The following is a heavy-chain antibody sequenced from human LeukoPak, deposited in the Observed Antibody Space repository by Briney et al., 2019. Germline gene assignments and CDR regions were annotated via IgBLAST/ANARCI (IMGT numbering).Heavy chain of an antibody. J-gene: IGHJ4*02. CDR2: ISYDGSNK. V-gene: IGHV3-30*18. CDR3: AKDRGSYCLDY. CDR1: GFTFSSYS. D-gene: IGHD1-26*01. Sequence: GGSLRLSCAASGFTFSSYSMNWVRQAPGKGLEWVAVISYDGSNKYYADSVKGRFTISRDNSKNTLYLQMNSLRAEDAAVYYCAKDRGSYCLDYWGQGTLVTVSS.